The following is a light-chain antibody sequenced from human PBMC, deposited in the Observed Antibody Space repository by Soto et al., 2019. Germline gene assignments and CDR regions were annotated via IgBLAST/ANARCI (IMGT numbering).Light chain of an antibody. CDR2: DVS. Sequence: QSVLTQPRSVSGSPGQSVTISCTGTSSDVGGYDYVSWYQHHPGKAPKLMICDVSKRPSGVPDRFSGSKSGNTASLTISGLQAEDEADYYCCSYAGTYTLFVFGTGTKVTVL. V-gene: IGLV2-11*01. CDR1: SSDVGGYDY. CDR3: CSYAGTYTLFV. J-gene: IGLJ1*01.